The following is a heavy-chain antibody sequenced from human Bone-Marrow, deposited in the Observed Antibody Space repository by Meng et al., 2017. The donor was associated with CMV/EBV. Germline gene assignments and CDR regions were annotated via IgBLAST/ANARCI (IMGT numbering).Heavy chain of an antibody. CDR2: ISQDGGGT. CDR1: GFTLSNYW. D-gene: IGHD3-22*01. J-gene: IGHJ4*01. Sequence: GESLKISCATSGFTLSNYWMTWVRQAPGKGLEWLAKISQDGGGTDYVDSLEGRFTISRDNAKNSLYLQMNSLRAEDTAIYYCARYYCESGSCFIDYWGHGTRVTVSS. CDR3: ARYYCESGSCFIDY. V-gene: IGHV3-7*01.